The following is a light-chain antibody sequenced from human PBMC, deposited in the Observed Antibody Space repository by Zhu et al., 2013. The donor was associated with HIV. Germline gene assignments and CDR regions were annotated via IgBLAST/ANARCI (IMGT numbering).Light chain of an antibody. J-gene: IGKJ2*03. CDR3: HQYNNWPHS. CDR2: SAS. CDR1: QSVANS. V-gene: IGKV3-15*01. Sequence: EIVLTQSPVTLSLSPGERATLSCRASQSVANSLAWYQQKPGQAPRLLIHSASSRATGVPARFSGSGSGTEFTLSISSLQSEDFAIYYCHQYNNWPHSFGQGTKLEIK.